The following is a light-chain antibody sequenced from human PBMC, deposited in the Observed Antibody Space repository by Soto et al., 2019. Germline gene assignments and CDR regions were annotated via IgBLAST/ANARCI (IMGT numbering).Light chain of an antibody. CDR2: EVS. CDR1: NSDVGSYNL. CDR3: CSYAGSSTQSYV. Sequence: QSALTQPASVSGSPGQSITISCTGTNSDVGSYNLVPWYQQHPGKAPKVIIYEVSERPSGVSDRFSGSKSGNTASLMISGLQAEDEADYYCCSYAGSSTQSYVFGSGTKVTVL. V-gene: IGLV2-23*02. J-gene: IGLJ1*01.